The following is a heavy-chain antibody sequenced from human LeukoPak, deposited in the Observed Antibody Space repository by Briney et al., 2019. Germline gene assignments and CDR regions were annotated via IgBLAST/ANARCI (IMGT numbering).Heavy chain of an antibody. CDR1: GYTFTSYG. V-gene: IGHV1-18*01. CDR2: ISAYNDNT. D-gene: IGHD3-10*01. CDR3: ARDLSRPTDYYGSGSYYMGY. Sequence: GASVKVSCKASGYTFTSYGISWVRQAPGQGLEWMGWISAYNDNTNYAQKLQGRVTMTTDTSTSTAYMELRSLRSDDTAVYYCARDLSRPTDYYGSGSYYMGYWGQGTLVTVSS. J-gene: IGHJ4*02.